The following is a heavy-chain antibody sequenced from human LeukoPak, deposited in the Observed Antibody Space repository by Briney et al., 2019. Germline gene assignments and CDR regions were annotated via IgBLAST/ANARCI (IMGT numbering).Heavy chain of an antibody. V-gene: IGHV3-30*18. Sequence: GGSLRLSCAASGFTFSSYGVHWVRQAPGKGLEWVAVISYDGSNKYYADSVKGRFTISRDNSKNTLYLQMNSLRGEDTAVYYCAKNYDSGRGVPYALDVWGQGTTVTVSS. CDR2: ISYDGSNK. J-gene: IGHJ6*02. CDR3: AKNYDSGRGVPYALDV. D-gene: IGHD3-10*01. CDR1: GFTFSSYG.